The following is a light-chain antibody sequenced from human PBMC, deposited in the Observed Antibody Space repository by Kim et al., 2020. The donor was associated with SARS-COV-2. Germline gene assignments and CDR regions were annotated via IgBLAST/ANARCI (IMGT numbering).Light chain of an antibody. V-gene: IGKV4-1*01. J-gene: IGKJ2*01. CDR1: QSVLYSSNNKNY. Sequence: DIVMTQSPDSLAVSLGERATINCKSSQSVLYSSNNKNYLAWYQQKPGQPPKLLISWASTRESGVPDRFSGSGSGTDFTLTISNLQAEDAAVYYCQQYYSTLMYTFGQGTKLEI. CDR3: QQYYSTLMYT. CDR2: WAS.